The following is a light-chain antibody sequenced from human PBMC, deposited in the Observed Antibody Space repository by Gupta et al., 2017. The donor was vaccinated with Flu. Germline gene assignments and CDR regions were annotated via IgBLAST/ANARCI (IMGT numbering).Light chain of an antibody. J-gene: IGLJ3*02. Sequence: HSALTHPASVSGSQGQPSKTSRTRSRSDVGAYTYVSWYKHHPGKAPKVMIYEVSNRPSGVSNRFSGSKSGNTASLTISGLQAEDEADYYCSSYTSSRTLVFGGGTKLTVL. V-gene: IGLV2-14*01. CDR1: RSDVGAYTY. CDR2: EVS. CDR3: SSYTSSRTLV.